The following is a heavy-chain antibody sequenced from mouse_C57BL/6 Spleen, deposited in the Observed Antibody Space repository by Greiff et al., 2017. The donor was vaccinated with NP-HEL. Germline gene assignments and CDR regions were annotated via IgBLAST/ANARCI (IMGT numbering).Heavy chain of an antibody. Sequence: QVQLKESGPGLVAPSQSLSITCTVSGFSLTSYGVDWVRQPPGKGLAWLGVIWGGGSTNYNSALMSRLSISKDNSKSQVFLKMNSLQTDDTAMYYCASSSYGSSTWFAYWGQGTLVTVSA. V-gene: IGHV2-9*01. CDR3: ASSSYGSSTWFAY. CDR1: GFSLTSYG. J-gene: IGHJ3*01. D-gene: IGHD1-1*01. CDR2: IWGGGST.